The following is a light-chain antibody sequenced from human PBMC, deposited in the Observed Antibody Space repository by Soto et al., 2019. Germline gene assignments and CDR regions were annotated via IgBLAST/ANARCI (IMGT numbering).Light chain of an antibody. CDR2: AAF. J-gene: IGKJ5*01. CDR3: QQVNSYPQT. CDR1: QGIGTY. V-gene: IGKV1-9*01. Sequence: IPLTHSPSSLSASLGYGFTISFSSSQGIGTYLAWYQQKPGKAPKLLIYAAFTLHSGVPARFSGSRSGTDFTLTISSLQPEDFATYYCQQVNSYPQTFGQGTRLEIK.